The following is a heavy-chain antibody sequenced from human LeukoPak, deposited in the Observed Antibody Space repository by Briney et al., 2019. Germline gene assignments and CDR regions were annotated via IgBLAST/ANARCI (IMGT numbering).Heavy chain of an antibody. J-gene: IGHJ5*02. D-gene: IGHD4-23*01. CDR1: GGSISSGSYY. CDR2: IYTSGST. Sequence: PSETLSLTCTVSGGSISSGSYYWSWIRQPAGNGLEWIGRIYTSGSTNYNPSLKSRVTISVDTSKNQFSLKLSSVTAADTAVYYCARGSYGGNSWFDPWGQGTLVTVSS. V-gene: IGHV4-61*02. CDR3: ARGSYGGNSWFDP.